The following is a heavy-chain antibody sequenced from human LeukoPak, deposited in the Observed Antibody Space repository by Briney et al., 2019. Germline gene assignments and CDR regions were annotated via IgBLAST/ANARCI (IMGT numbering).Heavy chain of an antibody. J-gene: IGHJ3*02. CDR2: MNPNSGNT. Sequence: GASVKVSCKASGYTFTSYDINWVRQATGQGLEWMGWMNPNSGNTGYAQKFQGRVTMTRNTSISTAYMELSSLRSDDTAVYYCARGILEWADAFHIWGQGTMVTVSS. CDR1: GYTFTSYD. V-gene: IGHV1-8*01. CDR3: ARGILEWADAFHI. D-gene: IGHD3-3*01.